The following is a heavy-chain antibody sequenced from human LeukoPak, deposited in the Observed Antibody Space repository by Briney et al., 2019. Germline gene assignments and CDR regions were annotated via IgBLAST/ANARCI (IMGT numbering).Heavy chain of an antibody. D-gene: IGHD4/OR15-4a*01. Sequence: PGGSLRLSCAASGFTFSSYAMNWVRQAPGKGLEWVAVISYDGSNKYYADSVKGRFTISRDNSKNMLYLQMNSLRTEDTALYYCAREAGLSTRRRLDYWGQGTLVTVSS. CDR3: AREAGLSTRRRLDY. CDR2: ISYDGSNK. CDR1: GFTFSSYA. V-gene: IGHV3-30-3*01. J-gene: IGHJ4*02.